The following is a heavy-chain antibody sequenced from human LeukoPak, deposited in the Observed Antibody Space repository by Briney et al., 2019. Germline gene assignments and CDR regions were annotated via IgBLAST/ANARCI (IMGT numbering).Heavy chain of an antibody. CDR1: GFTFSSYG. CDR3: AKDSEGKGGYYDPFDY. J-gene: IGHJ4*02. CDR2: ISYDGSNK. V-gene: IGHV3-30*18. Sequence: PGRSLRLSCAASGFTFSSYGMHWVRQAPGKGREWVAVISYDGSNKYYADSVKGRFTISRDNSKNTLYLQMNSLRAEDTAVYYCAKDSEGKGGYYDPFDYWGQGTLVTVSS. D-gene: IGHD3-22*01.